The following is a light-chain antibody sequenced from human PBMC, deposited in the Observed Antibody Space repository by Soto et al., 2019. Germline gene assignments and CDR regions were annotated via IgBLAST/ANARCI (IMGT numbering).Light chain of an antibody. CDR3: FSYAASSTEV. J-gene: IGLJ1*01. CDR1: SSDVGSYNL. V-gene: IGLV2-23*01. CDR2: EGS. Sequence: SVMTQPASVSGSPGQSITISCTGTSSDVGSYNLVSWYQQHPGKAPKLMIYEGSKRPSGVSNRFSGSKSGNTASLTTSGLQAEDEADYYCFSYAASSTEVFRPGTKVTVL.